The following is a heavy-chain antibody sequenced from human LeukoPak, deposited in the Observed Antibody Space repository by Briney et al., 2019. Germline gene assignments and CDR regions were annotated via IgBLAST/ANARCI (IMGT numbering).Heavy chain of an antibody. J-gene: IGHJ4*02. CDR1: GGSLSSGGYS. V-gene: IGHV4-31*03. CDR3: ARDRGYYFDY. CDR2: IYYSGST. D-gene: IGHD3-10*01. Sequence: NPSQTLSLTCTVSGGSLSSGGYSWSWIRQHPGKGLEWIGYIYYSGSTYYNPSFKSRVTISVDTSKNQFSLKLSSVTAADTAVYYCARDRGYYFDYWGQGTLVTVSS.